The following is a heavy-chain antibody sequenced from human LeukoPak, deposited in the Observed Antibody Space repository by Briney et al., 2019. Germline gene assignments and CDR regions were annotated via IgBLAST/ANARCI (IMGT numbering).Heavy chain of an antibody. D-gene: IGHD6-19*01. CDR2: IKQDGSEK. Sequence: GGSLRLSCAASGFTFRSYWMSWVRQAPGKGLEWVANIKQDGSEKYYVDSVKGRFTISRDNAKNSLYLQMNSLRAEDTAVYYCAKDWYSSGPNWFDPWGQGTLVTVSS. CDR1: GFTFRSYW. CDR3: AKDWYSSGPNWFDP. V-gene: IGHV3-7*03. J-gene: IGHJ5*02.